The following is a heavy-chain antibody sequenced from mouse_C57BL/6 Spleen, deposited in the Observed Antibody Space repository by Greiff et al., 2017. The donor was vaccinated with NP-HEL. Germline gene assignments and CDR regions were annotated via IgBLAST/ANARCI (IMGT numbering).Heavy chain of an antibody. CDR1: GYTFTSYW. CDR2: INPSNGGT. V-gene: IGHV1-53*01. Sequence: QVQLQQPGTELVKPGASVKLSCKASGYTFTSYWMHWVKQRPGQGLEWIGNINPSNGGTNYNQKFKSKATLTVDKSSSTAYMQLSSLTSEDSAVYYCARDSSGFYYAMDYWGQGTSVTVSS. CDR3: ARDSSGFYYAMDY. D-gene: IGHD3-2*02. J-gene: IGHJ4*01.